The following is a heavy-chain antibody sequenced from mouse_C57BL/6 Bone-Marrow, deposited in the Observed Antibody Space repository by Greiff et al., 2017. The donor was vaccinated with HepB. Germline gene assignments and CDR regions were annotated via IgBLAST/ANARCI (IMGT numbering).Heavy chain of an antibody. J-gene: IGHJ3*01. V-gene: IGHV5-15*04. D-gene: IGHD2-13*01. CDR2: ISNLAYSI. CDR3: ARHGDYTSFAY. Sequence: EVKLEESGGGLVQPGGSLKLSCAASGFTFSDYGMAWVRQAPRKGPEWVAFISNLAYSIYYADTVTGRFTISRENAKNTLYLEMSSLRSEDTAMYYCARHGDYTSFAYWGQGTLVTVSA. CDR1: GFTFSDYG.